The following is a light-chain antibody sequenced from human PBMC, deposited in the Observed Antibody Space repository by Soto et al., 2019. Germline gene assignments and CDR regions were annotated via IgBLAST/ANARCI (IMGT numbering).Light chain of an antibody. CDR2: VAS. Sequence: IQITRPPPSQTASVADRVTITCRASQTISSYLKWYQQRPGKAPKVLIYVASSLQGGVPSRFSGSGSGTDFTLSVGSLQPDDFATYYSQQSYSTPITLGQGTRLESK. J-gene: IGKJ5*01. V-gene: IGKV1-39*01. CDR1: QTISSY. CDR3: QQSYSTPIT.